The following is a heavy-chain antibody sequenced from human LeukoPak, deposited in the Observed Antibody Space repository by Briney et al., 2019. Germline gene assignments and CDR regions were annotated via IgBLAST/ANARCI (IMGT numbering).Heavy chain of an antibody. V-gene: IGHV4-4*09. CDR3: ARNDILTGYYMGAFDY. D-gene: IGHD3-9*01. CDR1: GGSISSYY. CDR2: IYSSGST. J-gene: IGHJ4*02. Sequence: SETLSLTCTVSGGSISSYYWNWIRQPPGKGLEWIGYIYSSGSTNYNPSLESRVTISVDTSKNQISLKLSSVTAADTAVYYCARNDILTGYYMGAFDYWGQGTLVTDSS.